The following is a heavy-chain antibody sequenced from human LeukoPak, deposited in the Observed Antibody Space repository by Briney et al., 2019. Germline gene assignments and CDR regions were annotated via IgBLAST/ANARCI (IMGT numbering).Heavy chain of an antibody. J-gene: IGHJ4*02. V-gene: IGHV1-69*05. D-gene: IGHD3-22*01. CDR2: IIPISGIS. CDR1: GDTFSSYG. CDR3: ARDLYYYDSGGPDY. Sequence: GASVKVSCKASGDTFSSYGLSWVRQAPGQGLEWMGRIIPISGISNYAQKFQDRVTINTDESTSTVYMELNSLRSEDTAVYYCARDLYYYDSGGPDYWGQGTLVSVSS.